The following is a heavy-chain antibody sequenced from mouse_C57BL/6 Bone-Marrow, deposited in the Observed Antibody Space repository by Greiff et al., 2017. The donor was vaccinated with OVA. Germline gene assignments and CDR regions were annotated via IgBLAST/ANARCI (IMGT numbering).Heavy chain of an antibody. Sequence: QVQLQQSGAELVRPGASVKLSCKASGYTFTDYYINWVKQRPGQGLEWIARIYPGSGNTYYNEKFKGKATLTADKSSSTAYMQLSSLTSEDSAVYFCAKWDYGDRDSSGYGYYAMDYWGQGTSVTVSS. J-gene: IGHJ4*01. CDR2: IYPGSGNT. D-gene: IGHD3-2*02. CDR1: GYTFTDYY. CDR3: AKWDYGDRDSSGYGYYAMDY. V-gene: IGHV1-76*01.